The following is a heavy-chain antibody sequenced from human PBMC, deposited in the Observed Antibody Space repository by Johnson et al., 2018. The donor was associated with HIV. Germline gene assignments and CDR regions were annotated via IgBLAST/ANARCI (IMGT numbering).Heavy chain of an antibody. D-gene: IGHD7-27*01. CDR1: GFTFSNYG. CDR3: ARAIGNWDAFDI. Sequence: QVQLVESGGGLVQPGGSLRLSCAASGFTFSNYGIHWVRQAPGKGLEWVAFIRYDGSNKYYADSVEGRFTISRDNSKNTLYLQRNSLRAEDTAVYYCARAIGNWDAFDIWGQGTMVTVSS. J-gene: IGHJ3*02. V-gene: IGHV3-30*02. CDR2: IRYDGSNK.